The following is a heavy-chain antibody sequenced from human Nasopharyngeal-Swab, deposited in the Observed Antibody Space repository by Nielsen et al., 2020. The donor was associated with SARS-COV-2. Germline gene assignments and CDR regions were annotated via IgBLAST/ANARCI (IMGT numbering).Heavy chain of an antibody. D-gene: IGHD5-12*01. V-gene: IGHV5-51*01. Sequence: GESLKISCKGSGYSFTSYWIAWVRQMPGKGLEWMGTIYPRDSDTTYSPSFQGQVTISADKSISTAYLQWSSLKASDTAMYYCVRPEGVATSFKYYFQYGMDVWGQGTMVTVPS. CDR3: VRPEGVATSFKYYFQYGMDV. CDR1: GYSFTSYW. J-gene: IGHJ6*02. CDR2: IYPRDSDT.